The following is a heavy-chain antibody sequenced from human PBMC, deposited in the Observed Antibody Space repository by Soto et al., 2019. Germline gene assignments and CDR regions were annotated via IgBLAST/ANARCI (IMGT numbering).Heavy chain of an antibody. CDR2: IIPILGIA. Sequence: ASVKVSCKASGGTFSSYTISWVRQAPGQGLELMGRIIPILGIANYAQKFQGRVTITADKSTSTAYMELSSLRSEDTAVYYCAREEYYYGSGAFFDYWGQGTLVTVSS. V-gene: IGHV1-69*04. D-gene: IGHD3-10*01. CDR3: AREEYYYGSGAFFDY. J-gene: IGHJ4*02. CDR1: GGTFSSYT.